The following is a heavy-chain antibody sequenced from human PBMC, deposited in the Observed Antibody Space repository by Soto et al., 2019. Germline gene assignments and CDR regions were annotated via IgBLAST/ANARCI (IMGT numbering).Heavy chain of an antibody. D-gene: IGHD2-2*01. CDR1: GFTVSSNY. J-gene: IGHJ4*02. V-gene: IGHV3-53*04. Sequence: GGSLRLSCAASGFTVSSNYMGWVRQAPGKGLEWVSVIYSGGSTYYADSVKGRFTISRHNSKNTLYLQMNSLRAEDTAVYYCARVVGCSSTSCSYYFDYWGQGTLVTVSS. CDR2: IYSGGST. CDR3: ARVVGCSSTSCSYYFDY.